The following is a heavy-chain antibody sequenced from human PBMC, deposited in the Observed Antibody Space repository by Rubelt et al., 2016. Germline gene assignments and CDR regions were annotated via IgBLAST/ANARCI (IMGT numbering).Heavy chain of an antibody. CDR1: GFTFSNHS. CDR2: INSDGSST. CDR3: ARDLLF. J-gene: IGHJ4*02. Sequence: EVHLVESGGGLVQPGGSLRLSCAASGFTFSNHSMNWVRQVPGKGLVWVSRINSDGSSTIYADYVKGRLTVSRENSRNPLYLQMNSLRAEDTAVYYCARDLLFGGQGTLVTVSS. V-gene: IGHV3-74*01. D-gene: IGHD2-15*01.